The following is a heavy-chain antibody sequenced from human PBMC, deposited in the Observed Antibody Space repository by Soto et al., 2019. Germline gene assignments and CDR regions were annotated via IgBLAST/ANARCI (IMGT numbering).Heavy chain of an antibody. CDR1: GFTFNNYW. V-gene: IGHV3-7*01. D-gene: IGHD3-10*01. CDR2: IKQDGSEK. J-gene: IGHJ4*02. CDR3: AKPPQTGWQLLPLFDS. Sequence: GGSLRLSCAASGFTFNNYWVSWVRQAPGKGLEWVANIKQDGSEKYYVDSVKGRFTISKDNDKNSLYLQMNSLRAEDTAVYYCAKPPQTGWQLLPLFDSWGQGTLVTVSS.